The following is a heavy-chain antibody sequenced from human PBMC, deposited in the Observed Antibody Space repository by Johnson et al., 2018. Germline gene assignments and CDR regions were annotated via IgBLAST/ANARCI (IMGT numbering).Heavy chain of an antibody. J-gene: IGHJ3*02. CDR2: IRSKAYGGTT. CDR1: GFIFGDYA. D-gene: IGHD3-22*01. Sequence: EVQLVESGGGLVQPGRSLRLSCTASGFIFGDYAMSWFRQAPGKGLEWVGFIRSKAYGGTTEYAASVKGRFTISRDDSKSIAYLKMNSLKTEDTAVYYCTRVQGVTMIVVAPFIWGQGTMVTVSS. V-gene: IGHV3-49*03. CDR3: TRVQGVTMIVVAPFI.